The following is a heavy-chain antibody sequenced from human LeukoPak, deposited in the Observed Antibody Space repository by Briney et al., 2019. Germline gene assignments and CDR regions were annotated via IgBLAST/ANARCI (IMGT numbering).Heavy chain of an antibody. Sequence: ASVKVSCKASGYTFSVYGITWVRQAPGQGLEWMGWISAYNGNTNYAQKLQGRVTMTTDTSTSTAYMKLRSLRSDDTAVYYCATQAVVGTFAFDIWGQGTMATVSS. CDR2: ISAYNGNT. V-gene: IGHV1-18*01. J-gene: IGHJ3*02. D-gene: IGHD6-19*01. CDR3: ATQAVVGTFAFDI. CDR1: GYTFSVYG.